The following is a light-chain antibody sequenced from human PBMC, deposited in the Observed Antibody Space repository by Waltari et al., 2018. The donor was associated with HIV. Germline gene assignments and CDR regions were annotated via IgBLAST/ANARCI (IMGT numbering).Light chain of an antibody. J-gene: IGKJ4*01. V-gene: IGKV1-39*01. CDR3: QQSYSTLALT. CDR1: QSINTY. Sequence: DIQMTQSPSSLSVSVGDRVTITCRASQSINTYLNWYQHKPGRAPKLLIYAASTLQTGVPSRFSGSVSGTDFSLTISSLQTEDFATYYCQQSYSTLALTFGGGTRVDMK. CDR2: AAS.